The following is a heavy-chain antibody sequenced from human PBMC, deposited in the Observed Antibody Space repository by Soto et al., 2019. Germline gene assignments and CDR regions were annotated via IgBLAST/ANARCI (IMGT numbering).Heavy chain of an antibody. J-gene: IGHJ5*02. CDR2: VSGNGGNT. V-gene: IGHV3-23*01. Sequence: GFLRLSCVASGFSFSSYTMNWVRQAPGKGLEWVSGVSGNGGNTYYADSVKGRFSISRDNSKNTLYLQLNSLRAEDTAIYYCAKDRMGASGWFDPWGQGTPVTVSS. CDR1: GFSFSSYT. CDR3: AKDRMGASGWFDP. D-gene: IGHD1-26*01.